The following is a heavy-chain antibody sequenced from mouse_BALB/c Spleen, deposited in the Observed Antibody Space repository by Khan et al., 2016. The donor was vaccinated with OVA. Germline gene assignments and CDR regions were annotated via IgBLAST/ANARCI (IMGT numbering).Heavy chain of an antibody. CDR3: ARSLITTWYFDV. CDR2: ISSGSATI. CDR1: GFTFSSFG. J-gene: IGHJ1*01. V-gene: IGHV5-17*02. D-gene: IGHD2-4*01. Sequence: EVELVESGGGLVQPGGSRKLSCAASGFTFSSFGMHWVRQAPEKGLEWVAYISSGSATIYYADTVKGRFTISRDNPKKTLFLQMTSLRSEDTAIYYCARSLITTWYFDVWGAGTTVTVSS.